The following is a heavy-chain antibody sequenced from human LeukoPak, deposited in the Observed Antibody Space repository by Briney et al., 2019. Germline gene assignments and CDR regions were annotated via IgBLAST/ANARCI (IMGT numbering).Heavy chain of an antibody. CDR2: IYTSGST. D-gene: IGHD2-2*01. CDR3: ARSLGYCSSTSCFIFDY. V-gene: IGHV4-4*07. Sequence: SETLSLTCTVSGGSISSYYWSWIRQPAGKGLEWIGRIYTSGSTNYNPSLKSRVTMSVDTSKNQFSLKLSSVTAADTAVYYCARSLGYCSSTSCFIFDYWGQGTLVTVSS. CDR1: GGSISSYY. J-gene: IGHJ4*02.